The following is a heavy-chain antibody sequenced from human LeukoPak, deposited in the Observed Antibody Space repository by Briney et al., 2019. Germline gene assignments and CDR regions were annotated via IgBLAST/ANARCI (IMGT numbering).Heavy chain of an antibody. CDR3: ANGEVAAGVY. D-gene: IGHD6-19*01. J-gene: IGHJ4*02. Sequence: GGSLRLSCAVSGFTFSGSAMHWVRQASGKGLEWVGRIGSRADTYATTYAASVKGRFTISRDNSKNTLYLQMNSLRAEDTAVYHCANGEVAAGVYWGQGTLVTVSS. CDR2: IGSRADTYAT. V-gene: IGHV3-73*01. CDR1: GFTFSGSA.